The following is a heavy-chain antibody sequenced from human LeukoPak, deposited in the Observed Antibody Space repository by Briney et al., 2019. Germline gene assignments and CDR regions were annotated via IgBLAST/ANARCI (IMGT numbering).Heavy chain of an antibody. CDR3: AREERRGGKATPDFDY. CDR2: IIPIFGTA. CDR1: GGTFSSYA. D-gene: IGHD2-15*01. Sequence: GASVKVSCKASGGTFSSYAISWVRQAPGQGLEWTGRIIPIFGTANYAQKFQGRVTITTDESTSTAYMELSSLRYEDTAVYYCAREERRGGKATPDFDYWGQGTLVTVSS. J-gene: IGHJ4*02. V-gene: IGHV1-69*05.